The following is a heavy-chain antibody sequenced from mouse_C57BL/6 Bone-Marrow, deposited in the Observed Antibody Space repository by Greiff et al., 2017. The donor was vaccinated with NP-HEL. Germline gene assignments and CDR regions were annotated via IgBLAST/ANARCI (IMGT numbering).Heavy chain of an antibody. J-gene: IGHJ4*01. Sequence: EVQVVESEGGLVQPGSSMKLSCTASGFTFSDYYMAWVRQVPEKGLEWVAYINYDGSSTYYLDSLKSRFIISRDNAKNILFLQMSSLKSEDTATYCWAREPCDGDYGRAMDYWGQGTSVTVSS. CDR1: GFTFSDYY. CDR2: INYDGSST. V-gene: IGHV5-16*01. CDR3: AREPCDGDYGRAMDY. D-gene: IGHD2-13*01.